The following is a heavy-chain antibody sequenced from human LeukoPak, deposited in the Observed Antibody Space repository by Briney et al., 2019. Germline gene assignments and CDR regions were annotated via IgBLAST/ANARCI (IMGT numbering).Heavy chain of an antibody. J-gene: IGHJ4*02. V-gene: IGHV4-34*01. CDR3: ARGRITGTISFDY. CDR2: INHSGST. Sequence: SETLSLTCAVYGGSFSGYYWSWIRQPPGKGLEWIGGINHSGSTNYNPSLKSRVTISVDTSKNQFSLKLSSVTAADTAVYYCARGRITGTISFDYWGQGTLVTVSS. CDR1: GGSFSGYY. D-gene: IGHD1-7*01.